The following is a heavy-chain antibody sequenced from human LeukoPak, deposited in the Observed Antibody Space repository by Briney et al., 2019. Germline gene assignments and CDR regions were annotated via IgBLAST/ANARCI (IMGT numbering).Heavy chain of an antibody. V-gene: IGHV1-2*02. CDR2: INPHSGGT. CDR3: ERGPRMVRGVISTGVYYFGY. Sequence: ATVKLSCKASGYTFTVYYMHWVPQAPGKGLEWMIWINPHSGGTNYTEMSQGRVTMTRDTSISTAYMELSGLRSDDTAVYYCERGPRMVRGVISTGVYYFGYWGQGTLVTVSS. D-gene: IGHD3-10*01. CDR1: GYTFTVYY. J-gene: IGHJ4*02.